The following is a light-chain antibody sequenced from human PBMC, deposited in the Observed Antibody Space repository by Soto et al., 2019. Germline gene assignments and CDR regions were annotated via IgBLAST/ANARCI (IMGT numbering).Light chain of an antibody. CDR1: QSVTNTY. V-gene: IGKV3-20*01. CDR3: QQYGRSPGLLT. CDR2: AAS. J-gene: IGKJ3*01. Sequence: EIVLTQSPGTLSLSPGERVTLSCRASQSVTNTYLALYQQKPGQAPRLLIYAASTRATGIPDRFSGSGSGTDFTLTISRLEPEDVAVYYCQQYGRSPGLLTFGPGTKVDIK.